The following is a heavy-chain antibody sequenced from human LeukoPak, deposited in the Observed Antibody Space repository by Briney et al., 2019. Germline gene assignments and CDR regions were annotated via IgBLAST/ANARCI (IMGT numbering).Heavy chain of an antibody. CDR2: IYSDGRT. CDR3: ARELREHGVFDI. V-gene: IGHV3-53*01. Sequence: QPGGSLRLSCAASGFTVSSNYMSWVRQAPGMGLEWVSEIYSDGRTYYGASVKGRFSISRDNSKNTVYLQMNSLRVEDTAVYYCARELREHGVFDIWGQGTMVTVSS. D-gene: IGHD1-26*01. J-gene: IGHJ3*02. CDR1: GFTVSSNY.